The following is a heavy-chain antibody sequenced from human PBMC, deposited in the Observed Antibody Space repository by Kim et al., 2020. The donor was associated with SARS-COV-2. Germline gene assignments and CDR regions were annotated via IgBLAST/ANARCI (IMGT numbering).Heavy chain of an antibody. CDR1: GGSISSSSYY. Sequence: SETLSLTCTVSGGSISSSSYYWGWIRQPPGKGLEWIGSIYYSGSTYYNPSLKSRVTISVDTSKNQFSLKLSSVTAADTAVYYCAGGDIDYYDSSGYPFDYWGQGTLVTVSS. CDR2: IYYSGST. V-gene: IGHV4-39*01. D-gene: IGHD3-22*01. J-gene: IGHJ4*02. CDR3: AGGDIDYYDSSGYPFDY.